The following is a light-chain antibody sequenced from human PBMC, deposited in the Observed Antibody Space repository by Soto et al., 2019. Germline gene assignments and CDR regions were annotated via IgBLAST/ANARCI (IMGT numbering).Light chain of an antibody. J-gene: IGKJ1*01. CDR3: QQYGSSGT. CDR2: GAS. V-gene: IGKV3-20*01. Sequence: EIVLTQSPATLSLSPGERATLSFRASQSVSSYLAWYQQKPGQAPRLLIYGASNSATGIPDRFSGSGSGTDFTLTISRLEPEDFVVYYCQQYGSSGTFGQGTKVDIK. CDR1: QSVSSY.